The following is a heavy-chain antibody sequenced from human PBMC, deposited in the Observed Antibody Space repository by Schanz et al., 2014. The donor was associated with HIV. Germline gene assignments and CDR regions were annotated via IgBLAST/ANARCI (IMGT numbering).Heavy chain of an antibody. Sequence: QVQLLQSGPEVKRPGASVTVSCKTSGYTFSHYGVSWVRQAPGQGLEWMGWISGYIGNTNYAQNLQGRVTMTADTFTNIAYMELRSLTSDDTAVYYCARGSCSGGTCYSGDHWGQGTLVTVSA. V-gene: IGHV1-18*01. CDR1: GYTFSHYG. CDR3: ARGSCSGGTCYSGDH. D-gene: IGHD2-15*01. J-gene: IGHJ4*02. CDR2: ISGYIGNT.